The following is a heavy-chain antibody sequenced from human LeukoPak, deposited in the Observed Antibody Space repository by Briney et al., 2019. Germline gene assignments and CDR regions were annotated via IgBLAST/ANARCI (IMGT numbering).Heavy chain of an antibody. CDR2: IDTSSGTI. J-gene: IGHJ4*02. V-gene: IGHV3-48*03. CDR1: GFTFSSYE. D-gene: IGHD3-22*01. CDR3: ARDLGGYGSSGYYFGY. Sequence: PGGSLRLSCAASGFTFSSYEMNWVRQAPGKGLEWVSYIDTSSGTIHYADSVKGRFTISRDNAKSSLYLQMNSLRAEDTAVYYCARDLGGYGSSGYYFGYWGQGTLVTVSS.